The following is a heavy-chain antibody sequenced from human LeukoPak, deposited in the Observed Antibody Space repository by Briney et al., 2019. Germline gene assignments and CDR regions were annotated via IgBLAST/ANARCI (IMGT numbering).Heavy chain of an antibody. Sequence: PSETLSLTCAVYGGSFSGYYWSWIRQPPGKGLEWIGEINHSGSTNYNPSLKSRVTISVDTSKNQFSLKLSSVTAADTAVYYCARGGRYSIWGQGTMVTVSS. J-gene: IGHJ3*02. CDR3: ARGGRYSI. V-gene: IGHV4-34*01. CDR2: INHSGST. CDR1: GGSFSGYY. D-gene: IGHD3-9*01.